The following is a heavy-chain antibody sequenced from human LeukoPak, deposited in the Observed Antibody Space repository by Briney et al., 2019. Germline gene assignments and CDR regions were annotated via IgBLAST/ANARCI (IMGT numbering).Heavy chain of an antibody. CDR1: GFTFSSYA. V-gene: IGHV3-23*01. D-gene: IGHD1-26*01. J-gene: IGHJ4*02. CDR3: AKDRAYSGSYYDY. Sequence: PGGSLRLSCAAPGFTFSSYAMSWVRQAPRKGLEWVSAISGSGGSTYYADSVKGRLTISRDNSKNTLYLQMNSLRAEDTAVYYCAKDRAYSGSYYDYWGQGTLVTVSS. CDR2: ISGSGGST.